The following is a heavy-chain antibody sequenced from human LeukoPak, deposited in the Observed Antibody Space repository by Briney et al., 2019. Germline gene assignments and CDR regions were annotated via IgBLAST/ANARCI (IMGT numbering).Heavy chain of an antibody. D-gene: IGHD4-17*01. CDR3: SKGRGDFDDFRLGY. CDR2: ISYDGSDD. J-gene: IGHJ4*02. CDR1: VFTFSTYG. Sequence: GGSRRLSCAASVFTFSTYGFHWVRQAPGKGLEWVAFISYDGSDDYYAASVKGRFTISRDNSKNTLYLQMNSLRPEDTAVYYCSKGRGDFDDFRLGYWGQGTLVTVSS. V-gene: IGHV3-30*02.